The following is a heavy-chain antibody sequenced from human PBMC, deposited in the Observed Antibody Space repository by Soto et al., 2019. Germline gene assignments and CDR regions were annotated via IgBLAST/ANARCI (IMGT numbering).Heavy chain of an antibody. CDR1: GYAFTTYG. CDR2: ISAHNGNT. V-gene: IGHV1-18*01. Sequence: QVHLVQSGAEVKKPGASVKVSCKGSGYAFTTYGITWVRQAPGQGLEWMGWISAHNGNTNYAQKRQGRVTVTRDTSTSTAYMGLRSLRSDDTAVYYCARGRYGEYWGQGALVTVSS. CDR3: ARGRYGEY. D-gene: IGHD3-10*01. J-gene: IGHJ4*02.